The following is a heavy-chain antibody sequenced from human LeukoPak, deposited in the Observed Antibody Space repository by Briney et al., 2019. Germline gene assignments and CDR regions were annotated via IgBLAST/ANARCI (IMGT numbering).Heavy chain of an antibody. CDR3: ARGRSGYYYDSSGYHDY. Sequence: PSETLSLTCTVSGDSISSYYWTWIRQPPGKGLEWIGYIYYSGSTNYNPSLKSRVTMSVDTSKNQFSLKLSSVTAADTAVYYCARGRSGYYYDSSGYHDYWGQGTLVTVSS. CDR1: GDSISSYY. D-gene: IGHD3-22*01. CDR2: IYYSGST. J-gene: IGHJ4*02. V-gene: IGHV4-59*01.